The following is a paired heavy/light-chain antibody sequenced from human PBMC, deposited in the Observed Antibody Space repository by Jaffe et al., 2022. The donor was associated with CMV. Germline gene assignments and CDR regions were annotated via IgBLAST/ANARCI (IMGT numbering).Heavy chain of an antibody. J-gene: IGHJ4*02. CDR3: ARDLGTSHWNSGSIDY. V-gene: IGHV3-21*06. CDR2: ISGSSSFR. CDR1: GFNFMSYS. Sequence: EVQLVESGGGLVKPGGSLRLSCAGSGFNFMSYSMNWVRRAPGKGLEWVSSISGSSSFRYYADSVKGRFTISRDNAKSSLYLQMDSLRAEDTAVYYCARDLGTSHWNSGSIDYWGQGTRVTVSS. D-gene: IGHD1-7*01.
Light chain of an antibody. CDR2: EDN. V-gene: IGLV6-57*04. Sequence: KFMLTQPHSVSGSPGKTVTISCTRSSGSIASNHVQWYQQRPGSGPTSVMLEDNQRPFGVPDRFSGSIDTSSNSASLTISGLETEDEADYYCQSYDDIWVFGGGTKLTVL. J-gene: IGLJ3*02. CDR3: QSYDDIWV. CDR1: SGSIASNH.